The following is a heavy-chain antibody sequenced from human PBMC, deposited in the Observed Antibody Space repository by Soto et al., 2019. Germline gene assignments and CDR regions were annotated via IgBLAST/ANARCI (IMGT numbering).Heavy chain of an antibody. J-gene: IGHJ4*02. V-gene: IGHV3-33*06. Sequence: QVQLVESGGGVVQPGRSLRLSCAASGFTFSSYGMHWVRQAPGKGLEWVAVIWYDGSNKYYADSVKGRFTISRDNSKNTLYLQMNSLRAEDTAVYYCAKTPGGGYAETGYFDYWDQGTLVTVSS. D-gene: IGHD5-12*01. CDR2: IWYDGSNK. CDR1: GFTFSSYG. CDR3: AKTPGGGYAETGYFDY.